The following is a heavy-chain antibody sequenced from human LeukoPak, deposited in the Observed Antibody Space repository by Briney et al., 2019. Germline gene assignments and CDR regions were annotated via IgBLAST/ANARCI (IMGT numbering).Heavy chain of an antibody. CDR3: AKDKGRPLESWELPDY. CDR1: GFTFSTYS. CDR2: ISSSTSYI. V-gene: IGHV3-21*04. D-gene: IGHD1-26*01. Sequence: GGSLRLSCAASGFTFSTYSMNWVRQAPGKGLEWVSDISSSTSYIYYADSVKGRFTISRDNSKNTLYLQMNSLRAEDTAVYYCAKDKGRPLESWELPDYWGQGTLVTVSS. J-gene: IGHJ4*02.